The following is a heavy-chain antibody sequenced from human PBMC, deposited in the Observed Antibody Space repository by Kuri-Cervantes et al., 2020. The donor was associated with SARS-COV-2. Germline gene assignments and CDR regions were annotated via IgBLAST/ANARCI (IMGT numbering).Heavy chain of an antibody. CDR3: AKDLYESEGYTWAY. Sequence: GESLKISCAASGFTFSSYEMNWVRQAPGKGLEWVSFIDSAASNTYYADFVKGRFTISRDSSTNMVSLQMNSLRGDDTAVYYCAKDLYESEGYTWAYWGQGTRVTVSS. J-gene: IGHJ4*02. D-gene: IGHD3-16*02. V-gene: IGHV3-23*03. CDR2: IDSAASNT. CDR1: GFTFSSYE.